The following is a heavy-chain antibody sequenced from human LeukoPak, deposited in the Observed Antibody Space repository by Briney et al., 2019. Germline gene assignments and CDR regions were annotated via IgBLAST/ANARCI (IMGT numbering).Heavy chain of an antibody. D-gene: IGHD3-22*01. Sequence: ASVKVSCTASGYIFSRYTVHWMRQAPEQRLEWMGWINPVNGNTKYSQKFQGRVTITRDTSASTAYMELRSLRSEDTAVYYCARLSESSDYYPLWGQGTLVTVSS. CDR3: ARLSESSDYYPL. J-gene: IGHJ4*02. CDR2: INPVNGNT. CDR1: GYIFSRYT. V-gene: IGHV1-3*01.